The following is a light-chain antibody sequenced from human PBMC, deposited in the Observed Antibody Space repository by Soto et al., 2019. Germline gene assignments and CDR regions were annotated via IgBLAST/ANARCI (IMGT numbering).Light chain of an antibody. J-gene: IGKJ1*01. V-gene: IGKV3-20*01. CDR2: AAS. CDR1: QSVSSSY. Sequence: EMVLTQSPGTLSSSPGERATLSCRASQSVSSSYLAWYQQKPGQAPRLLIYAASSRATGIPDMFSGSGSGTDFTVTISRLEPEDFAVYYCQQYGSSTWTFGQGTKVEVK. CDR3: QQYGSSTWT.